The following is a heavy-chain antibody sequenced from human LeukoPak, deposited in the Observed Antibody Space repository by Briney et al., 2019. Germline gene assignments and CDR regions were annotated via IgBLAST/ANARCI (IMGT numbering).Heavy chain of an antibody. V-gene: IGHV4-34*01. CDR2: INHSGST. J-gene: IGHJ4*02. CDR3: ARDLGV. CDR1: GGSFSGYY. D-gene: IGHD3-16*01. Sequence: SETLSLTCAVYGGSFSGYYWSWIRQPPGRGLEWIGEINHSGSTNYNPSLKSRVTISVDTSKNQFSLKLSSVTAADTAVYYCARDLGVWGQGTLVTVSS.